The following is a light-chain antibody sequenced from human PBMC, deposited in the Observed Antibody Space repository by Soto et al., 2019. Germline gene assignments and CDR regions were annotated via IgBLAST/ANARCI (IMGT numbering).Light chain of an antibody. J-gene: IGKJ3*01. V-gene: IGKV3-11*01. CDR2: DAS. Sequence: EIVLTQSPATLSLSPGERATLSCRASQSVSSYLAWYQQKPGQAPGLLIYDASNRATGIPARFSGSGSGTDFTLTISSLEPEDFAVYYCQQRSNWPRTFGPGTKVYIK. CDR1: QSVSSY. CDR3: QQRSNWPRT.